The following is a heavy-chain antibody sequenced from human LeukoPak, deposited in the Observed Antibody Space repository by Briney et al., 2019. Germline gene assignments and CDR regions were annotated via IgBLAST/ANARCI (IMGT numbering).Heavy chain of an antibody. CDR2: IYTSGST. J-gene: IGHJ4*02. CDR3: AREVAGGYYFDY. D-gene: IGHD6-19*01. V-gene: IGHV4-61*02. Sequence: SETLSLTCTVSGGSISSASYYWSWIRQPAGKGLEWIGRIYTSGSTNYNPSLKSRVTILVDTSKNQFSLKLSSVTAADTAVYYCAREVAGGYYFDYWGQGTLVTVSS. CDR1: GGSISSASYY.